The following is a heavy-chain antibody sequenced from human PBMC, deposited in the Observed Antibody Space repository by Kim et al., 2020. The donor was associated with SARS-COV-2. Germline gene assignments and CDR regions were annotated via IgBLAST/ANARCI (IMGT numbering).Heavy chain of an antibody. CDR2: ISARGGST. J-gene: IGHJ5*02. CDR1: GFTFSSYV. D-gene: IGHD5-18*01. V-gene: IGHV3-23*01. Sequence: GGSLRLSCEASGFTFSSYVMTWVRQAPGKGLEWVSSISARGGSTYYADSVKGRFTISRDNSKNTLYLQMSSLRAEDTAIYYCAKDKSLGQLWNHWGQGTLVTVSS. CDR3: AKDKSLGQLWNH.